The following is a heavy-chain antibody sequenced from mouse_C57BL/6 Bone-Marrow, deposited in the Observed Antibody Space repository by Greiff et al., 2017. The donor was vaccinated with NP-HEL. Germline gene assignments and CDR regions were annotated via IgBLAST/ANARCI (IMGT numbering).Heavy chain of an antibody. V-gene: IGHV5-16*01. CDR1: GFTFSDYY. D-gene: IGHD2-5*01. J-gene: IGHJ1*03. Sequence: EVHLVESEGGLVQPGSSMKLSCTASGFTFSDYYMAWVRQVPEKGLEWVANINYDGSSTYYLDSLKSRFIISRDNAKNILYLQMSSLKSEDTATYYCARGAYYSNYRYFDVWGTGTTVTVSS. CDR3: ARGAYYSNYRYFDV. CDR2: INYDGSST.